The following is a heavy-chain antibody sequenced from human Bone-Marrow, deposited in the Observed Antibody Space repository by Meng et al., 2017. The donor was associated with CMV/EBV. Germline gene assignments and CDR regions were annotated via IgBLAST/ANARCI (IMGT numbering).Heavy chain of an antibody. J-gene: IGHJ6*02. Sequence: GSLRLSCAVYGGSFSDYYWSWVRQPPGKGLEWIGEINHSGSTNYNPSLKSRVTISVDTSKNQFSLKLSSVTAADTAVYYCASLVTDFWSGSRMDVWGQGTTVTVSS. CDR3: ASLVTDFWSGSRMDV. CDR2: INHSGST. D-gene: IGHD3-3*01. V-gene: IGHV4-34*01. CDR1: GGSFSDYY.